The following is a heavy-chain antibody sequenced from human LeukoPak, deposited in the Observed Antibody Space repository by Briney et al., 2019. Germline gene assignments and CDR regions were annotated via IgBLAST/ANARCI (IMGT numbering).Heavy chain of an antibody. D-gene: IGHD5-24*01. CDR3: ARVGTDLKGYNYGGWFDP. CDR2: IYYSGST. J-gene: IGHJ5*02. CDR1: GGSISSYY. V-gene: IGHV4-59*01. Sequence: SETLSLTCTVSGGSISSYYWSWIRQPPGKGLEWIGYIYYSGSTNYNPSLKSRVTISVDTSKNQFSLKLSSVTAADTAVYYCARVGTDLKGYNYGGWFDPWGQGTLVTVSS.